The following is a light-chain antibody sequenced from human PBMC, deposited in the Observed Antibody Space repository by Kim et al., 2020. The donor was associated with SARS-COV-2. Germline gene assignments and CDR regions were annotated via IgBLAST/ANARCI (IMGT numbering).Light chain of an antibody. CDR3: QHYGGSPRP. J-gene: IGKJ1*01. CDR2: DTS. V-gene: IGKV3-20*01. CDR1: ERVDRRP. Sequence: SPGDGASLTCMASERVDRRPLAWYQRKPGKAPRLLMYDTSRRAPDISDRFSGSGSGTEFSLTISRLEPDDFAVYYCQHYGGSPRPFGQGTKVDIK.